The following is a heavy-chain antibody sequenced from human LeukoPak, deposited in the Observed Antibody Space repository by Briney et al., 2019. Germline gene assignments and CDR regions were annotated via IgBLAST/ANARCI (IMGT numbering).Heavy chain of an antibody. CDR1: GGTFSSYA. Sequence: SVKVSCKASGGTFSSYAISWVRQAPGQGLEWMGRIIPILGIANYAQKFQGRVTITADKSTSTAYMELSSLRSDDTAVYYCARGSGASGIYGMDVWGQGTTVTVSS. J-gene: IGHJ6*02. V-gene: IGHV1-69*04. CDR2: IIPILGIA. D-gene: IGHD3-10*01. CDR3: ARGSGASGIYGMDV.